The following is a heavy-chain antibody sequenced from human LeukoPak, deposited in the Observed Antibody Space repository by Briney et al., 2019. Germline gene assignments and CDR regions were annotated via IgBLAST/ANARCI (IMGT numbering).Heavy chain of an antibody. CDR1: GFTFSRYW. CDR3: AADSDRRSDY. D-gene: IGHD3-22*01. Sequence: GGSLRLSCAASGFTFSRYWMTWVRQAPGKGMEWVASINRDGSGKYYVDSVKGRFSISRDNAKNSLYLQMNSLTAEDTAVYYCAADSDRRSDYWGQGTLVSVSS. CDR2: INRDGSGK. V-gene: IGHV3-7*05. J-gene: IGHJ4*02.